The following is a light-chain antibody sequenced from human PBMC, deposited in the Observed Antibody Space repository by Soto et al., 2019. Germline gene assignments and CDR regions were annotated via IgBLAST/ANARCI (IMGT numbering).Light chain of an antibody. CDR1: QSVSGNS. Sequence: EIVLTQSPGTLSLSPGERAILSCRASQSVSGNSLAWYQQRPGQAPRLVLYGASYRAIGIPDRFSGSGSGTDFTLIITRLEHEDFAVYYCQQYGSSSWTFGQGTKVEIK. J-gene: IGKJ1*01. CDR2: GAS. CDR3: QQYGSSSWT. V-gene: IGKV3-20*01.